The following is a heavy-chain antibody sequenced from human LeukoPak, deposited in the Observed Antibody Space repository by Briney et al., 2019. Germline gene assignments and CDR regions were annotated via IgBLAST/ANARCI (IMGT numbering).Heavy chain of an antibody. V-gene: IGHV4-34*01. CDR2: INHSGST. CDR1: GGSFSGYY. Sequence: SETLSLTCAVYGGSFSGYYWSWIRQPPGKGLEWIGEINHSGSTNYNPSLKSRVTISVDTSKNQFSLKLSPVTAADTAVYYCARDPIPLVTVTTSHYYYYGMDVWGQGTTVTVSS. CDR3: ARDPIPLVTVTTSHYYYYGMDV. D-gene: IGHD4-17*01. J-gene: IGHJ6*02.